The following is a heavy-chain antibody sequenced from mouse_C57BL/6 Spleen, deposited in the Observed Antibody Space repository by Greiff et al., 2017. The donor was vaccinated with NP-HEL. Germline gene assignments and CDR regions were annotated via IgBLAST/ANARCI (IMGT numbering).Heavy chain of an antibody. D-gene: IGHD1-1*01. CDR1: GFTFSDAW. V-gene: IGHV6-6*01. J-gene: IGHJ2*01. CDR3: TRSRYYYGSSSRFDY. CDR2: IRNKANNHAT. Sequence: EVNVVESGGGLVQPGGSMKLSCAASGFTFSDAWMDWVRQSPEKGLEWVAEIRNKANNHATYYAESVKGRFTISRYDSKSSVYLQMNSLRAEDTGIYYCTRSRYYYGSSSRFDYWGQGTTLTVSS.